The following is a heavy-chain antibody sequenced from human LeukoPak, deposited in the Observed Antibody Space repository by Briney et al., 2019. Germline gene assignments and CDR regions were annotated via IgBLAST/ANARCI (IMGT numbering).Heavy chain of an antibody. CDR2: ISSSSSYT. Sequence: GGSLRLSCAPSGFTFSDYYMSWIRQAPGKGLEWVSYISSSSSYTNYADSVKGRFTISRDNAKNSLYLQMNSLRAEDTAVYYCARLAYSMVRGVYYFDYWGQGTLVTVSS. J-gene: IGHJ4*02. CDR3: ARLAYSMVRGVYYFDY. V-gene: IGHV3-11*06. CDR1: GFTFSDYY. D-gene: IGHD3-10*01.